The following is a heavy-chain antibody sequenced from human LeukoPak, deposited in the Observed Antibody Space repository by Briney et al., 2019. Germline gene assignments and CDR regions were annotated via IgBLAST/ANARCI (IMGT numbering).Heavy chain of an antibody. V-gene: IGHV3-21*01. J-gene: IGHJ4*02. CDR2: IGSSGSYI. D-gene: IGHD5-18*01. CDR1: GFTFSSYH. CDR3: ARRATTERGHSYGLDF. Sequence: GGSLRLSCEVSGFTFSSYHMNWVRQAPGKGLEWVSSIGSSGSYIYYADSLTGRFTISRDNARNSLYLQMNSLRAEDTAMYYCARRATTERGHSYGLDFWGQGTLVTVSS.